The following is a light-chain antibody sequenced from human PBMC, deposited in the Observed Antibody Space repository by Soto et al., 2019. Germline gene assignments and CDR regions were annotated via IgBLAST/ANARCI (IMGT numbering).Light chain of an antibody. CDR3: QPYNKWPLT. J-gene: IGKJ4*01. CDR1: QSVSSN. CDR2: HAS. Sequence: EIVMTQSPATLSVSPGERATLSCRASQSVSSNLAWYQQKPGQAPRLLIYHASTRATGIPARFSGSGSGTEFTLTISSLQSEDLAVYYCQPYNKWPLTFGGGNKVEIK. V-gene: IGKV3-15*01.